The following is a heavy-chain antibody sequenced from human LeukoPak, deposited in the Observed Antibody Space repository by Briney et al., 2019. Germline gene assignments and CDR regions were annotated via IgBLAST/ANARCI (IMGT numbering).Heavy chain of an antibody. Sequence: PGGSLRLSCAASGFTFSSYSMNWVRQAPGKGLEWVSYISSSSSTIYYADSVKGRFTVSRDNSKNTLDLQMNSLRAEDTAVYYCARSVGATMGKNLYFDYWGQGTLVTVSS. D-gene: IGHD1-26*01. CDR3: ARSVGATMGKNLYFDY. V-gene: IGHV3-48*01. J-gene: IGHJ4*02. CDR2: ISSSSSTI. CDR1: GFTFSSYS.